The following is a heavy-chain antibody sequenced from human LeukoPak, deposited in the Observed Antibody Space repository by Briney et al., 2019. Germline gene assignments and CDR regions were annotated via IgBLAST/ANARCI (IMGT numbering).Heavy chain of an antibody. V-gene: IGHV3-66*01. Sequence: PGGSLRLSCAASGFTVSSNYMSWVRQAPGKGLEWVSVIYSGGSTYYADSVKGRFTISRDNSKNTLYLQMNSLRAEDTVVYYRARERDTAMVYFDYWGQGTLVTVSS. J-gene: IGHJ4*02. D-gene: IGHD5-18*01. CDR2: IYSGGST. CDR3: ARERDTAMVYFDY. CDR1: GFTVSSNY.